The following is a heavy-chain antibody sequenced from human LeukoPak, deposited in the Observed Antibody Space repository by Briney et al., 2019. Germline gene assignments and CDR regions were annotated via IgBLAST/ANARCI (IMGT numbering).Heavy chain of an antibody. V-gene: IGHV3-30-3*01. CDR1: GFTFSSYA. CDR2: ISYDGSNK. CDR3: AREKVTMVRGAIKSFGMDV. Sequence: GGSLRPPCAASGFTFSSYAMHWVRQAPGKGLEWVAVISYDGSNKYYAGSVKGRFTISRDNSKNTLYLQMNSLRAEDTAVYYCAREKVTMVRGAIKSFGMDVWGQGITVTVSS. D-gene: IGHD3-10*01. J-gene: IGHJ6*02.